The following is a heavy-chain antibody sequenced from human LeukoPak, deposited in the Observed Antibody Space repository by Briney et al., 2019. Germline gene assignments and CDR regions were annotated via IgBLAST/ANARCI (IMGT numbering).Heavy chain of an antibody. CDR2: IYPSGGST. V-gene: IGHV1-46*01. CDR1: GYTFTSDY. Sequence: ASVKVSFTASGYTFTSDYMPWVRHPHGQGIEWKGIIYPSGGSTSYAQKFQGRVTMTRDTSTSTVYMELSSLRSEDTAVYYCARDASSGYHDAFDIWGQGTMVTVSS. D-gene: IGHD3-22*01. J-gene: IGHJ3*02. CDR3: ARDASSGYHDAFDI.